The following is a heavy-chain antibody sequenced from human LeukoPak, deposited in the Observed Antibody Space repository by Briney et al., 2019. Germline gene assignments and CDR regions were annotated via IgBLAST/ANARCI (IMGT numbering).Heavy chain of an antibody. V-gene: IGHV1-2*02. CDR2: INPNSGGT. CDR1: GYTFTGYY. J-gene: IGHJ5*02. Sequence: GSSVKVSCKASGYTFTGYYMHWVRQAPGQGLEWMGWINPNSGGTNYAQKFQGRVTMPRDTSISTAYMELSRLRSDDTAVYYCARVLRFLECRWFDPWGQGTLVTVSS. CDR3: ARVLRFLECRWFDP. D-gene: IGHD3-3*01.